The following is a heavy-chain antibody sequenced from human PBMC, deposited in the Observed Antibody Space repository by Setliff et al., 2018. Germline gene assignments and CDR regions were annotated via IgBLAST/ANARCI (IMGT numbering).Heavy chain of an antibody. CDR1: GGSISSYY. D-gene: IGHD2-2*01. V-gene: IGHV4-4*07. CDR3: ARTGSARWYVPDY. CDR2: IYIGGSA. Sequence: SETLSLTCTVSGGSISSYYWSWIRQPAGKGLEWIGHIYIGGSANYNPSLKSRVTMSIDTSKNQFSLKLNSVTAADMAVYYCARTGSARWYVPDYWGQGTLVTVSS. J-gene: IGHJ4*02.